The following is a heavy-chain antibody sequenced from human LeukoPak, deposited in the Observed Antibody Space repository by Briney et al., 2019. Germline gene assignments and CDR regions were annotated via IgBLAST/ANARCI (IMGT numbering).Heavy chain of an antibody. D-gene: IGHD6-19*01. J-gene: IGHJ6*02. CDR3: ARTTRSGWRHYYYYYGMDV. CDR1: GGSISSYY. CDR2: IYYSGST. V-gene: IGHV4-59*01. Sequence: TSETLSLTCTVSGGSISSYYWSWIRQPPGKGLEWIGYIYYSGSTNYNPSLKSRVTISVDTSKNQFSLKLSSVTAADTAVYYCARTTRSGWRHYYYYYGMDVWGQGTTVTVSS.